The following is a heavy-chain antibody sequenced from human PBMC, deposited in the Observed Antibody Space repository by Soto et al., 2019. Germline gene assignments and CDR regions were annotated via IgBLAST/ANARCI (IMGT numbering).Heavy chain of an antibody. CDR1: GFTFSSHW. Sequence: SLRLSCAASGFTFSSHWIYWVRQAPGKGLVWVSRTNTDGSFTSYAGSVKGRFTISRDNAKNTLYLQMDSLRADDTAVYYCARDMSTMPDYWGQGTLVTVSS. CDR3: ARDMSTMPDY. J-gene: IGHJ4*02. V-gene: IGHV3-74*01. CDR2: TNTDGSFT. D-gene: IGHD5-12*01.